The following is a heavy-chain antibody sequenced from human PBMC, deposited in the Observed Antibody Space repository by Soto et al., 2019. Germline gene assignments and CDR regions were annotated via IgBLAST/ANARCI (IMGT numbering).Heavy chain of an antibody. Sequence: ASVKVSCKASGYTFTSYGISWVRQAPGQRLEWMGWISTYNDNTNYAQKLQGRVTMTTDTSTSTAYMEMRSLRSDDTAVYYCASPNWWGPAATSDGGNWFDPWGQGTLVTVSS. J-gene: IGHJ5*02. CDR3: ASPNWWGPAATSDGGNWFDP. D-gene: IGHD2-2*01. CDR2: ISTYNDNT. V-gene: IGHV1-18*01. CDR1: GYTFTSYG.